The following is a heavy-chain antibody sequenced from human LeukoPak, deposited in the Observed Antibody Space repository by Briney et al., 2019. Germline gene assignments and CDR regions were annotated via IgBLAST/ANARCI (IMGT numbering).Heavy chain of an antibody. CDR2: INAGNGNT. V-gene: IGHV1-3*01. CDR3: ARAVDDILTGYYEVFDY. D-gene: IGHD3-9*01. J-gene: IGHJ4*02. Sequence: ASVKVSCKASGYTFTSYAMHWVRQAPGQRLEWMGWINAGNGNTKYSQKFQGRVTITRDTSASTAYMELSSLRSEDTAVYHCARAVDDILTGYYEVFDYWGQGTLVTVSS. CDR1: GYTFTSYA.